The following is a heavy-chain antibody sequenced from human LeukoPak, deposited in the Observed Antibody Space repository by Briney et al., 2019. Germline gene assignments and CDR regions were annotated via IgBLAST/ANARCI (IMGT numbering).Heavy chain of an antibody. CDR3: ASRAASVTLGY. D-gene: IGHD2-15*01. J-gene: IGHJ4*02. CDR1: GYTFSGYQ. CDR2: MNPSSGVT. Sequence: ASVKVSCKASGYTFSGYQVHWLRQAPGQGLEWMGRMNPSSGVTNYAQKFQGRVTMTRDTSINTAYLDLSALKSDDTAVYYCASRAASVTLGYWGQGNLVTVSS. V-gene: IGHV1-2*06.